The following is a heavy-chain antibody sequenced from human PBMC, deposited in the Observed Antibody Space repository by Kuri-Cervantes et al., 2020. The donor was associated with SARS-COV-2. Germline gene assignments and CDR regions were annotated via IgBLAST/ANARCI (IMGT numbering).Heavy chain of an antibody. D-gene: IGHD2-15*01. Sequence: ASVKVSCKASGYTFTSYYMHWVRQAPGQGLEWMGIINPSGGSTSYAQKFQGRVTMTRDTSTSTVYMELSSLRSEDTAVYYCARDRHCSGGSCYSLRYWGQGTLVTVSS. CDR1: GYTFTSYY. CDR3: ARDRHCSGGSCYSLRY. V-gene: IGHV1-46*01. CDR2: INPSGGST. J-gene: IGHJ4*02.